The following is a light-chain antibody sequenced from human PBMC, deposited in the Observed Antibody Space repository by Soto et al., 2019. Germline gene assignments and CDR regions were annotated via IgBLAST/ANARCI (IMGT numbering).Light chain of an antibody. CDR1: SGDIGSYNR. Sequence: QSVLIQPPSASGTPGQRVTISCTGTSGDIGSYNRVSWYQQHPGKAPKLIIYEVTDRPSGVSNRFSGSKSGNTASLTISGLQAEDEAEYYCSSYTNINTRACVFGTGTKVTVL. CDR3: SSYTNINTRACV. V-gene: IGLV2-14*01. CDR2: EVT. J-gene: IGLJ1*01.